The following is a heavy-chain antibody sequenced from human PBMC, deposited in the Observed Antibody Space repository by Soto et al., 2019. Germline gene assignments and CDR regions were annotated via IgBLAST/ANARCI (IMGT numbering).Heavy chain of an antibody. CDR3: TTRQWPPAG. CDR2: IKSKTDDGTT. D-gene: IGHD6-19*01. V-gene: IGHV3-15*01. Sequence: EVQLVESGGGLVKPGGSLRLSCAASGFTFSNAWMSWVRQAPGKGLEWVGRIKSKTDDGTTDYAAPVKGRFTISRDDSKNTLYLQMNSLKTEDTAVYYCTTRQWPPAGWGQGTLVTVSS. CDR1: GFTFSNAW. J-gene: IGHJ4*02.